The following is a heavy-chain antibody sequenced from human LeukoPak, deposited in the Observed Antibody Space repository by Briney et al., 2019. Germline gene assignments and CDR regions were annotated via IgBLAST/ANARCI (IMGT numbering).Heavy chain of an antibody. V-gene: IGHV3-30*03. CDR2: ILYDGRNK. D-gene: IGHD6-13*01. J-gene: IGHJ4*02. CDR1: GFTFSNFA. CDR3: ATERGDSSSWYGIFDY. Sequence: PGGSLRLSCAASGFTFSNFAIHWVRQAPGKGLEWVAVILYDGRNKYYGDSVEGRFTISRDNSKNTLYLQMNSLRAEDTAVYYCATERGDSSSWYGIFDYWGQGTLVTVSS.